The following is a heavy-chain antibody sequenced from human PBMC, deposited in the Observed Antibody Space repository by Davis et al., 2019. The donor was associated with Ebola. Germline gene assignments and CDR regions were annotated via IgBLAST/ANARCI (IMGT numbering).Heavy chain of an antibody. D-gene: IGHD6-13*01. CDR2: IYYSGST. J-gene: IGHJ4*02. Sequence: PSETLSLTCTVSGGSISSGGYYWSWIRQHPGKGLEWIGYIYYSGSTYYNPSLKSRVTISVDTSKNQFSLKLSSVTAADTAVYYCAVGDAGYSSILGGVWGQGTLVTVSS. V-gene: IGHV4-31*03. CDR3: AVGDAGYSSILGGV. CDR1: GGSISSGGYY.